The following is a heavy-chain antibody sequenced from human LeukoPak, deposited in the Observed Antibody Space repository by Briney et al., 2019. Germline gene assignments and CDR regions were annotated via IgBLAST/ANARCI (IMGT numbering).Heavy chain of an antibody. V-gene: IGHV3-23*01. D-gene: IGHD3-10*01. CDR1: GFTFSSYA. CDR3: AKREKGYYSSGSYHDY. J-gene: IGHJ4*02. Sequence: GGSLRLSCAASGFTFSSYAMSWVRQAPGKGLEWVSAISGSGGSTYYADSVKGRFTISRDNSKNTLYLQMNSLRAEDTAVYYCAKREKGYYSSGSYHDYWGQGTLVTVSS. CDR2: ISGSGGST.